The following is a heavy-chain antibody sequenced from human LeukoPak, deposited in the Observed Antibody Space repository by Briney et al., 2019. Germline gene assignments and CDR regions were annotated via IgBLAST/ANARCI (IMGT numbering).Heavy chain of an antibody. Sequence: SVNLSCTSSGSSFSISAISLDRQAPGQGLGWVGGIIPILGTPNYAQNFQGRVTITADTSTNTAYMELSSLRSGDTAVYYCARGDTLYGSSAHAGYWGQGTLVSVSS. CDR1: GSSFSISA. J-gene: IGHJ4*02. V-gene: IGHV1-69*06. CDR3: ARGDTLYGSSAHAGY. D-gene: IGHD6-13*01. CDR2: IIPILGTP.